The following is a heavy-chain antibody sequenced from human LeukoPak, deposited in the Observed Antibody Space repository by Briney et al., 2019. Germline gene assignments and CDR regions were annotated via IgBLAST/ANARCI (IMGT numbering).Heavy chain of an antibody. J-gene: IGHJ4*02. CDR1: GFTFSSYW. V-gene: IGHV3-74*01. CDR3: ARVGEWFGELFYYFDY. CDR2: INSDGSST. D-gene: IGHD3-10*01. Sequence: GGSLRLSCAASGFTFSSYWMHWVRQAPGKGLVWVSRINSDGSSTSYADSVKGRFTISRDNAKNTLYLQMNSLRAEDTAVYYCARVGEWFGELFYYFDYWSQGTLVTVSS.